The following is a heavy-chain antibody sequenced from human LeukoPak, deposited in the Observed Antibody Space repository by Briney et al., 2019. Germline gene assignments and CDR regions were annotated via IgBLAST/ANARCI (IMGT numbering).Heavy chain of an antibody. CDR2: INPSGGST. V-gene: IGHV1-46*01. Sequence: ASVTVSCKASGYTFTSYYMHWVRQAPGQGLEWMGIINPSGGSTSYAQKFQGRVTMTRDMSTSTVYMELSSLRSEDTAVYYCARDLAAAGRDYWGQGTLVTVSS. D-gene: IGHD6-13*01. CDR3: ARDLAAAGRDY. J-gene: IGHJ4*02. CDR1: GYTFTSYY.